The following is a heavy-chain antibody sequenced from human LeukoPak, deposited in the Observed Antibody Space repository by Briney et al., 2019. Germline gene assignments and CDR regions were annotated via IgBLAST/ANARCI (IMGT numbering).Heavy chain of an antibody. Sequence: PGESLKISCKGSGYSFTSSWIGWVRQMPGKGLEWMAIIYPGDSDTRYSPSFQGQVTISADKSIRPAYLQWSSLKASDTAMYYCARLPSLVEAHYFDFWGQGTLVTVSS. J-gene: IGHJ4*02. CDR1: GYSFTSSW. V-gene: IGHV5-51*01. CDR3: ARLPSLVEAHYFDF. CDR2: IYPGDSDT. D-gene: IGHD1-26*01.